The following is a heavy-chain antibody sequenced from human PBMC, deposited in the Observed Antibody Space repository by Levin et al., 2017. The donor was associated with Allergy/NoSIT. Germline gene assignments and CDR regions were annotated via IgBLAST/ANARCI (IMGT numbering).Heavy chain of an antibody. V-gene: IGHV4-34*01. D-gene: IGHD1-7*01. J-gene: IGHJ4*02. Sequence: SETLSLTCAVYGGSFSGYYWSWIRQPPGKGLEWIGEINHSGSTNYNPSLKSRVTISVDTSKNQFSLKLSSVTAADTAVYYCARARITGTTGGFDYWGQGTLVTVSS. CDR1: GGSFSGYY. CDR3: ARARITGTTGGFDY. CDR2: INHSGST.